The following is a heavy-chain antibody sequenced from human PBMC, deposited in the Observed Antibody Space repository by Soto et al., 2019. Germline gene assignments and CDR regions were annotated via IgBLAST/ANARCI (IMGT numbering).Heavy chain of an antibody. CDR3: ARVAGLRFLELLFQLFYY. J-gene: IGHJ4*02. CDR1: GFTFSSYA. CDR2: ISGSGGST. Sequence: GGSLRLSCAASGFTFSSYAMSWVRQAPGKGLEWVSAISGSGGSTYYADSVKGRFTISRDNSKNTLYLQMNSLRAEDTAVYYCARVAGLRFLELLFQLFYYWGQGTLVTVSS. V-gene: IGHV3-23*01. D-gene: IGHD3-3*01.